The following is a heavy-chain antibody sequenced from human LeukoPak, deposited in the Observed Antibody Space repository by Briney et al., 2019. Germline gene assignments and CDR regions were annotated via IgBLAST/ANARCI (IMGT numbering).Heavy chain of an antibody. CDR3: ARGGTTVTTVDVSVKEFDP. D-gene: IGHD4-17*01. CDR2: IYYSGST. J-gene: IGHJ5*02. V-gene: IGHV4-30-4*01. Sequence: PSQTLSLTCTVSGGSISSGDYYWSWIRQPPGKGLEWIGYIYYSGSTYYNPSLKSRVTISVDTSKNQFSLKLSSVTAADTAVYYCARGGTTVTTVDVSVKEFDPWGQGTLVTVSS. CDR1: GGSISSGDYY.